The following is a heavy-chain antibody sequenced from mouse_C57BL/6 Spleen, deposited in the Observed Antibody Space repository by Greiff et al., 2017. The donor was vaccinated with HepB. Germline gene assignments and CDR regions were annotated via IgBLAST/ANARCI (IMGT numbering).Heavy chain of an antibody. CDR2: INPSSGYT. J-gene: IGHJ3*01. V-gene: IGHV1-4*01. CDR1: GYTFTSYT. Sequence: VKLMESGAELARPGASVKMSCKASGYTFTSYTMHWVKQRPGQGLEWIGYINPSSGYTKYNQKFKDKATLTADKSSSTAYMQLGSLTSEDSAVYYCARFDGTDWFAYWGQGTLVTVSA. CDR3: ARFDGTDWFAY. D-gene: IGHD3-3*01.